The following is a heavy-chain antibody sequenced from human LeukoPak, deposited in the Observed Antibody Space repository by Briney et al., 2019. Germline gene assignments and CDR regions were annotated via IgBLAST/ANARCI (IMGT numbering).Heavy chain of an antibody. Sequence: SETLSFTCAVSGYSISSGYYWGWIRQPPGKGLEWIGSIYHSGSTYYNPSLKSRVTISVDTSKNQFSLKLSSVTAADTAVYYSYYYDSSGYSVYWGQGTLVTVSS. CDR1: GYSISSGYY. D-gene: IGHD3-22*01. V-gene: IGHV4-38-2*01. CDR2: IYHSGST. CDR3: YYYDSSGYSVY. J-gene: IGHJ4*02.